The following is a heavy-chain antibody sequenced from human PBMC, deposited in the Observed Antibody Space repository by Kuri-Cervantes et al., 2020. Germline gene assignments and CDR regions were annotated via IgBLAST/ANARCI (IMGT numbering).Heavy chain of an antibody. J-gene: IGHJ4*02. D-gene: IGHD4-17*01. V-gene: IGHV4-34*01. Sequence: SETLSLTCAVYGGSFSGYYWSWIRQPPGKGLEWIGEINHSGSTNYNPSLKSRVTISVDTSKNQFSLKLSSVTAADTAMYYCAKADANGDFDYWGRGTLVTVSS. CDR3: AKADANGDFDY. CDR1: GGSFSGYY. CDR2: INHSGST.